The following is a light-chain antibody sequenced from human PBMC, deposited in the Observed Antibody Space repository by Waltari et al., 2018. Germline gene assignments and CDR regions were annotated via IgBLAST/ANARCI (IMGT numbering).Light chain of an antibody. Sequence: QSGLTQPASVSGSPGQSITISCTGASSDVGGRDFVSWYQQHPGKAPKLLIFDVSKRPSGVSNRFSDSKSGNTASLTISGLQAEDEADYYCSSYTTKTTLVFGGGTKLTVL. CDR1: SSDVGGRDF. V-gene: IGLV2-14*01. J-gene: IGLJ3*02. CDR2: DVS. CDR3: SSYTTKTTLV.